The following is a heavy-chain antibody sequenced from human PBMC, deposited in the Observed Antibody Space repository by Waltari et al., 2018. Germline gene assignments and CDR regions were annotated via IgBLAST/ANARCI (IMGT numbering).Heavy chain of an antibody. CDR3: ARESAFSTSWYPGFDP. D-gene: IGHD2-2*01. CDR1: GYTLTSYY. CDR2: INPNSVDT. V-gene: IGHV1-2*06. J-gene: IGHJ5*02. Sequence: LVQSGPEMKKPGASVTVSCKASGYTLTSYYMQWVRQAPGKGLEWMGRINPNSVDTNYARKFQDRVTMTRDTSVNTAYMVVGRLTSDDTAVYFCARESAFSTSWYPGFDPWGQGTLVTVAS.